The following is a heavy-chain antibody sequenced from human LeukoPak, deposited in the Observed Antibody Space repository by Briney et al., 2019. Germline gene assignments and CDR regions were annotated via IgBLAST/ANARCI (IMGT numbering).Heavy chain of an antibody. Sequence: SVKVSCKASGGTFSSYAISSVRQAPGQGLEWMGGIIPIFGTANYAQKFQGIVTITTDESTSTAYMELSSLRSEDTAVYYCTRVRSGSYSRYYFDYWGQGTLVTVSS. V-gene: IGHV1-69*05. CDR1: GGTFSSYA. CDR3: TRVRSGSYSRYYFDY. CDR2: IIPIFGTA. D-gene: IGHD1-26*01. J-gene: IGHJ4*02.